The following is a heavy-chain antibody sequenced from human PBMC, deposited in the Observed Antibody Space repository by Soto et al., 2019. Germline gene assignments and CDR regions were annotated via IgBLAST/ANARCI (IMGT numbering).Heavy chain of an antibody. V-gene: IGHV3-48*03. CDR2: ISSSGSTI. Sequence: PGGSLRLSCTASGFTFSSYEMNWIRQAPGKGLEWVSYISSSGSTIYYADSVKGRFTISRDNAKNSLYLQMNSLRAEDTAVYYCARASSGWYTPLGQGYLDYWGQGTLVTVSS. D-gene: IGHD6-19*01. CDR1: GFTFSSYE. J-gene: IGHJ4*02. CDR3: ARASSGWYTPLGQGYLDY.